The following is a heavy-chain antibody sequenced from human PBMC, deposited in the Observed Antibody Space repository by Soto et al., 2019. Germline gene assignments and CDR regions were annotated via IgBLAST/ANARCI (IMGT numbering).Heavy chain of an antibody. J-gene: IGHJ4*02. CDR2: IYYSGST. Sequence: QVQLQESGPGLVKPSQTLSLTCTVSGGSISSGDYYWSWIRQPPGKGLEWIGYIYYSGSTYYNPSLQILVTISVATSKNQFSLKLSSVTAADTAVYYCARGAVAGPYYFGYWGQGTLVTVSS. D-gene: IGHD6-19*01. CDR1: GGSISSGDYY. CDR3: ARGAVAGPYYFGY. V-gene: IGHV4-30-4*01.